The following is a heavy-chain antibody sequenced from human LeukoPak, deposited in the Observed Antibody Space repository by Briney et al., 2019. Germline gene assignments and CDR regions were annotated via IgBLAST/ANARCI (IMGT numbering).Heavy chain of an antibody. Sequence: RSSETLSLTCTVSGGSISSYYWSWIRQPAGKGLEWIGRIYTSGSTNYNPSLKSRVTMSVDTSKNQFSLKLSSVTAADTAVYYCARHNGGYNYDAFDIWGQGTMVTVSS. CDR1: GGSISSYY. D-gene: IGHD5-24*01. CDR2: IYTSGST. CDR3: ARHNGGYNYDAFDI. J-gene: IGHJ3*02. V-gene: IGHV4-4*07.